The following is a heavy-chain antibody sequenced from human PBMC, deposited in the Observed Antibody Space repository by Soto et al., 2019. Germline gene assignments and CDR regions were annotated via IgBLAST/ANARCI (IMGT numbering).Heavy chain of an antibody. CDR1: GFTFSSYG. CDR2: ISYDGSNK. V-gene: IGHV3-30*18. CDR3: AKDSFDY. Sequence: PGGSLRLSCAASGFTFSSYGMHWVRQAPGKGLEWVAVISYDGSNKYYADSVKGRFTISRDNSKNTLYLQMNSLRAEDTAVYYCAKDSFDYWGQGTLVTISS. J-gene: IGHJ4*02.